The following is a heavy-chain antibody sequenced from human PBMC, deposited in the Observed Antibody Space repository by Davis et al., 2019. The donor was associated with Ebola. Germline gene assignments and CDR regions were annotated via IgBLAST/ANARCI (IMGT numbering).Heavy chain of an antibody. CDR1: GGSISSHY. CDR2: IYYSGNT. D-gene: IGHD6-13*01. V-gene: IGHV4-59*08. CDR3: ARRQESSWAWYFDF. Sequence: PSETLSLTCTVSGGSISSHYWSWIRQPPGKGLEWIGYIYYSGNTNYNSSLKSRVIVSIDTAKNQFSLKLNSVTAADTAVYYCARRQESSWAWYFDFWGRGTLVTVSS. J-gene: IGHJ2*01.